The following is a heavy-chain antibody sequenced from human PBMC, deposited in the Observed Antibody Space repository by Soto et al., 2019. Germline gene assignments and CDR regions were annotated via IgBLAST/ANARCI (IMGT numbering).Heavy chain of an antibody. J-gene: IGHJ4*02. D-gene: IGHD3-16*01. CDR3: AKDRGGSSADLEY. Sequence: QVQLVESGGGVVQPGRSLRLSCAASGFTFSRFGMHWVRQAPGKGLEWVALISYDGSSDYYVDSVKGRFTISRDKSKNSLYLQMNSLRPEDTAVYYCAKDRGGSSADLEYWGQGTLVTVSS. CDR2: ISYDGSSD. V-gene: IGHV3-30*18. CDR1: GFTFSRFG.